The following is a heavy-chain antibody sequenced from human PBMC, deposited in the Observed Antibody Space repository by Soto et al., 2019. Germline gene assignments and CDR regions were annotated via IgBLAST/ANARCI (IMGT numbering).Heavy chain of an antibody. CDR1: GGSISSYY. Sequence: QVQLQESGPGLVKPSETLSLTCTVSGGSISSYYWSWIRQPPGKGLEWIGYIYYSGSTNYNPSLRSPVTVSVDTSKNQFSLKLSSVTAADTAVYCCARGGTGTTSFYYYYGMDVWGQGTTVTVSS. CDR3: ARGGTGTTSFYYYYGMDV. J-gene: IGHJ6*02. CDR2: IYYSGST. D-gene: IGHD1-1*01. V-gene: IGHV4-59*01.